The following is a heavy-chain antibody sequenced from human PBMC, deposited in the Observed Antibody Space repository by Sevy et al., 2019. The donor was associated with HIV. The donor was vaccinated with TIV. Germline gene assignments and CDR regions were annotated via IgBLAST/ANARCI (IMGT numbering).Heavy chain of an antibody. D-gene: IGHD3-3*01. CDR1: GFSLSTSGVG. V-gene: IGHV2-5*01. CDR2: ISWNDDK. J-gene: IGHJ5*02. Sequence: SGPTLVKPTQTLTLTCTFSGFSLSTSGVGVGWIRQPPGKALEWLALISWNDDKRYSPSLKSRLTISKDTSKNQVVLTMTNMYPVDTATYYGAHRRGYDFWSGYYRVDWFDPWGQGTLVTVSS. CDR3: AHRRGYDFWSGYYRVDWFDP.